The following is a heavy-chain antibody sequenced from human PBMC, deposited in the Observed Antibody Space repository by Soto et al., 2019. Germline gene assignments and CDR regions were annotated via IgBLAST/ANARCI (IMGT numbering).Heavy chain of an antibody. V-gene: IGHV4-30-4*01. CDR3: AREKPRGITIFGVVLAGMDV. CDR1: GGSISSGDYY. CDR2: IYYSGST. D-gene: IGHD3-3*01. Sequence: QVQLQESGPGLVKPSQTLSLTCTVSGGSISSGDYYWSWIRQPPGKGLEWIGYIYYSGSTYYNPSLKSRVTISVDTSKNQFSLKLSSVTAADTAVYYRAREKPRGITIFGVVLAGMDVWGQGTTVTVSS. J-gene: IGHJ6*02.